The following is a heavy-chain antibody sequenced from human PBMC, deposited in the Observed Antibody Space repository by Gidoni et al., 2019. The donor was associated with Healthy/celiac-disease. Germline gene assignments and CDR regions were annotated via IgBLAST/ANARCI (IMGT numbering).Heavy chain of an antibody. D-gene: IGHD3-10*01. V-gene: IGHV1-46*01. J-gene: IGHJ3*02. CDR2: INPSGGST. CDR1: GYTFTSYY. Sequence: QVQPVQSGAEVKKPGASVKVSCKASGYTFTSYYMHWVRQAPGQGLEWMGIINPSGGSTSYAQKFQGRVTMTRDTSTSTVYMELSSLRSEDTAVYYCARDRGWTLYGSGSYTGDAFDIWGQGTMVTVSS. CDR3: ARDRGWTLYGSGSYTGDAFDI.